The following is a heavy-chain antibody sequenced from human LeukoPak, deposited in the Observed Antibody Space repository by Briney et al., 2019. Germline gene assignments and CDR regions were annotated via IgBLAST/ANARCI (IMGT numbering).Heavy chain of an antibody. D-gene: IGHD2-15*01. CDR2: IQDDGVEK. CDR3: ARGYAAIPD. CDR1: GFNFSINW. J-gene: IGHJ4*02. V-gene: IGHV3-7*01. Sequence: GGSLRLSCAASGFNFSINWMTWVRQAPGTGLEWVANIQDDGVEKNYVESVKGRFIISRDNANDSLFLQMSSLRDEDTALYYCARGYAAIPDWGQGTLVTVSS.